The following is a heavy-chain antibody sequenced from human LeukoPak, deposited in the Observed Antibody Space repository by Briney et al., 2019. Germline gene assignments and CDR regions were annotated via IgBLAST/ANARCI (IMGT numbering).Heavy chain of an antibody. V-gene: IGHV3-23*01. Sequence: TGGSLRLSCAASGFTFSDYAMTWGRQAPGKGLEWVATISYTGADTFSADSVKGRFTISRDDSDKTVYLQMNSLRVDDTAVYYCCRRPISVYIYENWGQGTLVTVSS. CDR3: CRRPISVYIYEN. J-gene: IGHJ4*02. D-gene: IGHD5-18*01. CDR2: ISYTGADT. CDR1: GFTFSDYA.